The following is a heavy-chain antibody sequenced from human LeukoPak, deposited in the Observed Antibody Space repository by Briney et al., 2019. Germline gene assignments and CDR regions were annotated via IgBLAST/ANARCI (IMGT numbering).Heavy chain of an antibody. J-gene: IGHJ3*02. D-gene: IGHD3-10*01. CDR2: IYTSGST. CDR3: ARDPFGLWFGELYDAFDI. CDR1: GGSISSYY. V-gene: IGHV4-4*07. Sequence: SETLSLTCTVSGGSISSYYWSWIRQPAGKGLEWIGRIYTSGSTNYNPSLKSRVTMPVDTSKNQFSLKLSSVTAADTAVYYCARDPFGLWFGELYDAFDIWGQGTMVTVSS.